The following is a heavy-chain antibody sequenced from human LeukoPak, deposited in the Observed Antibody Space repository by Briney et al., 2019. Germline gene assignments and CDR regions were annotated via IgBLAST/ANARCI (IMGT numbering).Heavy chain of an antibody. D-gene: IGHD1-26*01. J-gene: IGHJ4*02. Sequence: PEGSLRLSCAASGFTISSSYMSWVRQAPGKGLEWVSLIYVGGGTNYADSVKGRFTISRGNSKNTLYLQMNSLGAEDTAVYYCARAGAWELHFDYWGQGALVTVSS. CDR3: ARAGAWELHFDY. CDR2: IYVGGGT. CDR1: GFTISSSY. V-gene: IGHV3-53*01.